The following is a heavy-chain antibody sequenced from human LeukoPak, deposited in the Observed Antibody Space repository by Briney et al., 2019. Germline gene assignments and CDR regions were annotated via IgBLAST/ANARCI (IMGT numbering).Heavy chain of an antibody. CDR2: ISGSGGST. V-gene: IGHV3-23*01. D-gene: IGHD3-22*01. J-gene: IGHJ3*02. Sequence: PGGSLRLSCAASGFTFSSYAMSWVRQAPGKGLEWVSAISGSGGSTYYADSVKGRFTISRDNSKNTLYLQMNSLRAEDTAVYYCAKDGTHYYDSSGYRFDALDIWGQGTMVTVSS. CDR1: GFTFSSYA. CDR3: AKDGTHYYDSSGYRFDALDI.